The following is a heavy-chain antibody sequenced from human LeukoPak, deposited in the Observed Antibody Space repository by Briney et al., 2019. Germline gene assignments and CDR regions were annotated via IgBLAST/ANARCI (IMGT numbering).Heavy chain of an antibody. J-gene: IGHJ4*02. V-gene: IGHV1-8*03. CDR1: GYTFTDYD. CDR2: MNPNSGIA. CDR3: VRLWDRAAGNNRAFDY. Sequence: ASVKVSCKASGYTFTDYDINWVRQAPGQGLEWMGWMNPNSGIADYAQMFQGRVTLTRDTSIRTAYMEVSSLRSEDTAVYYCVRLWDRAAGNNRAFDYWGQGTLVTVSS. D-gene: IGHD6-13*01.